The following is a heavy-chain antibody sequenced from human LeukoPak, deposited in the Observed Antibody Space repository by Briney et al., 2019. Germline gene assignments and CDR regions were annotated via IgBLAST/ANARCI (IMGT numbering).Heavy chain of an antibody. D-gene: IGHD6-13*01. V-gene: IGHV3-23*01. CDR2: ISGSGGST. J-gene: IGHJ6*02. CDR3: AKDLGSSSWSYYYYGMDV. CDR1: GFTFSSYA. Sequence: GGSLRLSCAASGFTFSSYAMSWVRQAPGKGMEWVSAISGSGGSTYYADSVKGRFTISRDNSKNTLYLQMNSPRAEDTAVYYCAKDLGSSSWSYYYYGMDVWGQGTTVTVSS.